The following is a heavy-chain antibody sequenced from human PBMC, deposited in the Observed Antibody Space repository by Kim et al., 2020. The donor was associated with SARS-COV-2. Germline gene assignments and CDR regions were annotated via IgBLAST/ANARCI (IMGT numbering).Heavy chain of an antibody. CDR3: ARGDIVVVPAAMTSYYYGMDV. J-gene: IGHJ6*02. Sequence: GGSLRLSCAASGFTFSSYAMRWVRQAPGKGLEWVAVISYDGSNKYYADSVKGRFTISRDTSKNTLYLQMNSLRAEDTAVYYCARGDIVVVPAAMTSYYYGMDVWGQGTTVTVSS. CDR2: ISYDGSNK. V-gene: IGHV3-30-3*01. D-gene: IGHD2-2*01. CDR1: GFTFSSYA.